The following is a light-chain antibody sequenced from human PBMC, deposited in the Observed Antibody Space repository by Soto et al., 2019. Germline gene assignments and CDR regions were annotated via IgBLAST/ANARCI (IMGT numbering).Light chain of an antibody. Sequence: DIQMTQSPSTLSAAVGDRVTITCRASQSISSWLAWYQQKPGKAPKLLIYKAPSLESGVPSRFSGSGSGTEFTLTISSLQPDDFATYYCQQYNSPETFGQGTKVEIK. V-gene: IGKV1-5*03. CDR2: KAP. CDR3: QQYNSPET. CDR1: QSISSW. J-gene: IGKJ1*01.